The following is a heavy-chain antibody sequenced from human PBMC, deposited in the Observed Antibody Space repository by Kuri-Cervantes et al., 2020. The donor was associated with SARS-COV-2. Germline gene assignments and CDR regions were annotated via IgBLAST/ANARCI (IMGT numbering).Heavy chain of an antibody. D-gene: IGHD2-15*01. J-gene: IGHJ6*02. V-gene: IGHV1-18*04. CDR1: GYTFTSYG. CDR3: AKGDRAATPGYYYYGMDG. Sequence: ASVKVSCKASGYTFTSYGISWVRQAPGQGLEWTGWISAYNGNTNYAQKLQGRVTMTTDTSTSTAYMELRSLRSDDTAVYYCAKGDRAATPGYYYYGMDGWGQGTTVTVSS. CDR2: ISAYNGNT.